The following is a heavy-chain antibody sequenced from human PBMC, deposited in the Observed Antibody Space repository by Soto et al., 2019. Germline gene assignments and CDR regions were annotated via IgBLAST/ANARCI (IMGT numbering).Heavy chain of an antibody. Sequence: QVQLVKSGAEVKKPGASVKVSCKASGYTFTSYGISWVRQAPGQGLEWMGWISAYNGNTKYAQKFQGRVTMTPDTSTSTAYMEVRSLRSDDTAVYYCARDAAAGLNDSWGQGTLVTVSS. CDR3: ARDAAAGLNDS. CDR2: ISAYNGNT. CDR1: GYTFTSYG. J-gene: IGHJ4*02. D-gene: IGHD6-13*01. V-gene: IGHV1-18*01.